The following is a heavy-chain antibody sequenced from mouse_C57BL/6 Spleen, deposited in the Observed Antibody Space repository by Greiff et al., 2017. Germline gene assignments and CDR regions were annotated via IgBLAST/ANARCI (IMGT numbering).Heavy chain of an antibody. D-gene: IGHD2-5*01. V-gene: IGHV1-15*01. CDR3: TRLDYSNPWFAY. J-gene: IGHJ3*01. Sequence: QVQLQQSGAELVRPGASVTLSCKASGYTFTDYEMHWVKQTPVHGLEWIGAIDPETGGTAYNQKFKGKAILTADKSSSTAYMELRSLTSEDSAVYYCTRLDYSNPWFAYWGQGTLVTVSA. CDR2: IDPETGGT. CDR1: GYTFTDYE.